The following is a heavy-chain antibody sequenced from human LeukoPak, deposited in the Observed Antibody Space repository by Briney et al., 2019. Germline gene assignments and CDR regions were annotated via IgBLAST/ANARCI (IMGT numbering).Heavy chain of an antibody. D-gene: IGHD2-2*01. CDR2: INPNSGGT. Sequence: ASVKVSCKASGYTFTGYYMHWVRQAPGQGLEWMGWINPNSGGTNYAQKVQGRVTMTSDTSISTAYMVLSRLRSDDTAVYYCARGIRYCSSTSCYFRFDPWGQGTLVTVSS. CDR3: ARGIRYCSSTSCYFRFDP. V-gene: IGHV1-2*02. J-gene: IGHJ5*02. CDR1: GYTFTGYY.